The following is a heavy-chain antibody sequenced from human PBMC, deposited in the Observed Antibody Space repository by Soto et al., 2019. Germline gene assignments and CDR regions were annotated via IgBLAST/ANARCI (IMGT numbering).Heavy chain of an antibody. J-gene: IGHJ4*02. CDR3: ARWGSSWYDPVIDY. CDR2: INHSGST. Sequence: PSETLSLTCAVYGGSFSGYYWSWIRQPPGKGLEWIGEINHSGSTNYNPSLKSRVTISVDTSKNQFSLKLSSVTAADTAVYYCARWGSSWYDPVIDYWGQGTLVTVSS. CDR1: GGSFSGYY. V-gene: IGHV4-34*01. D-gene: IGHD6-13*01.